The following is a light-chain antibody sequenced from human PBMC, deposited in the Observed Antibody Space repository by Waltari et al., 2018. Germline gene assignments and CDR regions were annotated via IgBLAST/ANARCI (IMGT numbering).Light chain of an antibody. J-gene: IGKJ2*01. CDR1: QSVLYSSNNKNY. V-gene: IGKV4-1*01. CDR3: QQYYSTPYT. CDR2: WAS. Sequence: DIVMTQSPDSLAVSLGERATINCKSSQSVLYSSNNKNYLAWYQQKQGQSPKLLIYWASTREYGVPDRFSGSGSGTEFPLTISSLQAEDVAVYYCQQYYSTPYTFGQGTKLEIK.